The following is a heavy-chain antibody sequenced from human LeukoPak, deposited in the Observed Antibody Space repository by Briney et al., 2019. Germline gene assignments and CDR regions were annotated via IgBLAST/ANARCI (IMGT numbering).Heavy chain of an antibody. Sequence: GGSLRLSCAASGFTFSSYSMNWVRQAPGKGLEWVSYIDSDSSTMYYADSVRGRFTISRDNAKNSLYLQMNSLRAEDTAVYYCASPFDYWGQGTLVTVSS. CDR3: ASPFDY. CDR2: IDSDSSTM. J-gene: IGHJ4*02. CDR1: GFTFSSYS. V-gene: IGHV3-48*04.